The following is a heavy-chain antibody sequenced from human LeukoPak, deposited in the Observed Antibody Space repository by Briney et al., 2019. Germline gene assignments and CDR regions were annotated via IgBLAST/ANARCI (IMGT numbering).Heavy chain of an antibody. V-gene: IGHV3-48*01. CDR3: VRDMGVAVAGEFDY. D-gene: IGHD6-19*01. J-gene: IGHJ4*02. Sequence: PGGSLRLSCAASGFTFSSYSMNWVRQAPGKGLEWVSYISSSGSTIYYADSVKGRFTISRDNAKNSLFLQMNSLRVDDTAVYYCVRDMGVAVAGEFDYWGQGTLVTVSS. CDR1: GFTFSSYS. CDR2: ISSSGSTI.